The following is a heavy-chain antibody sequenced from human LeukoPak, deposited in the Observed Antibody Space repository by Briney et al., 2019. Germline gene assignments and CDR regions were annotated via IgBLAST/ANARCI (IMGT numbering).Heavy chain of an antibody. CDR1: GGSISSSSYY. V-gene: IGHV4-39*01. Sequence: PSETLSLTCTVSGGSISSSSYYWGWIRQPPGKGLEWIGSIYYSGSTYYNPSLKSRVTISVDTSKNQFSLKLSSVTAADTAVYYCARIGGYYDILTGYYYYYYYMDVWGKGTTVTVSS. CDR2: IYYSGST. CDR3: ARIGGYYDILTGYYYYYYYMDV. D-gene: IGHD3-9*01. J-gene: IGHJ6*03.